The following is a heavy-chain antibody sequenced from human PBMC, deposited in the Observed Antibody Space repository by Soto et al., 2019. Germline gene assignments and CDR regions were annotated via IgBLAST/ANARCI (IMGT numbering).Heavy chain of an antibody. CDR2: ISYDGYNK. CDR3: AKDLYGYGDYGRLDY. Sequence: QVQLVESGGGVVQPGRSLRLSCAASGFTFSSYGVHWVRQAPGKGLEWVAVISYDGYNKYYGDSVKGRFTISRDNSKNTLYLQMNSLRAEDTAVYYCAKDLYGYGDYGRLDYWGQGTLVTVSS. CDR1: GFTFSSYG. J-gene: IGHJ4*02. V-gene: IGHV3-30*18. D-gene: IGHD4-17*01.